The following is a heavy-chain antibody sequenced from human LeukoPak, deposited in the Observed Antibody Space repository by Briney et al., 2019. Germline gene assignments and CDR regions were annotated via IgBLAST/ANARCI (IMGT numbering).Heavy chain of an antibody. D-gene: IGHD2-21*02. Sequence: GGSLRLSCAASGFTFSSYEMNWVRQAPGKGLEWVSYISSSGSIIYYADSVKGRFTISRDNAKNSLYLQMNSLRAEDTAVYYCASGDCYSCDYHYYMDVWGKGTTVTISS. CDR3: ASGDCYSCDYHYYMDV. CDR2: ISSSGSII. CDR1: GFTFSSYE. J-gene: IGHJ6*03. V-gene: IGHV3-48*03.